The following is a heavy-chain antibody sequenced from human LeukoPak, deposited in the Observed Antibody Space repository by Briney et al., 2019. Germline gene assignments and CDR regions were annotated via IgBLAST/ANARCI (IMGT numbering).Heavy chain of an antibody. CDR3: AHSEVATNPFDY. CDR2: IYWDDDK. Sequence: SGPTLLKPTQTLTLTCTFSGFSLSTSGVGVGWIRQPPGKALEWLSLIYWDDDKPYSPSLKSRLTITKDTSKNQVVLTMTNMDPVDTATYYCAHSEVATNPFDYWGQGTLVTVSS. D-gene: IGHD2-8*01. J-gene: IGHJ4*02. CDR1: GFSLSTSGVG. V-gene: IGHV2-5*02.